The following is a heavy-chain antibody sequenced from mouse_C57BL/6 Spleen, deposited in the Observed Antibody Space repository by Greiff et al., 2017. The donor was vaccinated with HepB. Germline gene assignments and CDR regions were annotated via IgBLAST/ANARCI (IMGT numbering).Heavy chain of an antibody. D-gene: IGHD3-2*02. V-gene: IGHV5-6*01. CDR2: ISSGGSYT. CDR3: ARQDSSGPFAY. Sequence: EVKLMESGGDLVKPGGSLKLSCAASGFTFSSYGMSWVRQTPDKRLEWVATISSGGSYTYYPDSVKGRFTISRDNAKNTLYLQMSSLKSEDTAMYYCARQDSSGPFAYWGQGTLVTVSA. CDR1: GFTFSSYG. J-gene: IGHJ3*01.